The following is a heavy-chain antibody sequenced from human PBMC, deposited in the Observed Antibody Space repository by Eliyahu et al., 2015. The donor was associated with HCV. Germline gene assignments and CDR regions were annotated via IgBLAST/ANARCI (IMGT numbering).Heavy chain of an antibody. Sequence: EVQLLESGGGLVQPGGSLRLSCAASGFTFSSYAMTWVRQAPGKGLEWVSTIIDSNTYYADSVKGRFTISRDNSRNTLYLQMNSLRAEDTAVYYCAKVGGAWVWLDYWGQGTLVTVSS. CDR3: AKVGGAWVWLDY. J-gene: IGHJ4*02. CDR1: GFTFSSYA. CDR2: IIDSNT. D-gene: IGHD2-21*02. V-gene: IGHV3-23*01.